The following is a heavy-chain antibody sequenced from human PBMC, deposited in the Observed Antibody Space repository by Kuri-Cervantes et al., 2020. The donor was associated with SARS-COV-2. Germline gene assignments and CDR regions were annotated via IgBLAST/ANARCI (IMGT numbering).Heavy chain of an antibody. Sequence: GGSLRLSCAASGFTFDDYAMHWVRQAPGKGLEWVSLISWDGGSTYYADSVKGRFTISRDNSKNSLYLQMNSLRAEDTALYYCAREGSGYYTGIYYYYYMDVWGKGTTVTVSS. CDR2: ISWDGGST. D-gene: IGHD3-3*01. CDR1: GFTFDDYA. CDR3: AREGSGYYTGIYYYYYMDV. V-gene: IGHV3-43D*03. J-gene: IGHJ6*03.